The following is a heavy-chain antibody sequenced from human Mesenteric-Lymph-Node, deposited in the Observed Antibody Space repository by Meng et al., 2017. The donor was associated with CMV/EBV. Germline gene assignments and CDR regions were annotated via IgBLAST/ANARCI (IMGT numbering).Heavy chain of an antibody. CDR1: GYTFIDYY. Sequence: ASVKVSCKASGYTFIDYYIHWVRQAPGQGLEWMAWINPNGGGTNYAQKFHGRVTMTRDTSMTTTYMELNSLRYDDTAVYYCATLGYCSSTSCYSKNYYGMDVWGQGTTVTVSS. D-gene: IGHD2-2*02. J-gene: IGHJ6*02. CDR3: ATLGYCSSTSCYSKNYYGMDV. V-gene: IGHV1-2*02. CDR2: INPNGGGT.